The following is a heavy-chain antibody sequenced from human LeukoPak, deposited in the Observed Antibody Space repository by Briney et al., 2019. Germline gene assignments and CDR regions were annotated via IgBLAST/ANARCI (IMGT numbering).Heavy chain of an antibody. J-gene: IGHJ3*02. CDR1: GGSISSGSYY. CDR2: IYTSGIT. D-gene: IGHD3-10*01. CDR3: AAWDRGVDAFDI. V-gene: IGHV4-61*02. Sequence: SQTLSLTCTVSGGSISSGSYYWSWIRQPAGKGLEWIGRIYTSGITNYNPSLKSRVTISVDTSKNQFSLKLSSVTAADTAVYYCAAWDRGVDAFDIWGQGTMVTVSS.